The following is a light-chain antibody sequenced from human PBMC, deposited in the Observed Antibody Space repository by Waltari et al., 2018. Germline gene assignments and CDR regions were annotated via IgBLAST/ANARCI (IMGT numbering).Light chain of an antibody. CDR2: EVT. J-gene: IGLJ1*01. V-gene: IGLV2-14*01. Sequence: QSALTQPASVSGSPGQSITIPCTGNSSDVGAYYFVSWYQQHPGKTPQLVIYEVTRRPSGISDRYSGSKSHNTASLTIYGLQPEDDADYYCSSFTTRSTYAFGTGTKVTVL. CDR3: SSFTTRSTYA. CDR1: SSDVGAYYF.